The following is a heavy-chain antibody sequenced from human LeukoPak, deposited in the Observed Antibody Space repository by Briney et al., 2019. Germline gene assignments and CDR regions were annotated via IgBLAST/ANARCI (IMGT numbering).Heavy chain of an antibody. Sequence: GRSLRLSCAASGFTFDDYAIHWVRQAPGKGLEWVSGISWNSGSIGYADSVKGRFTISRDNAKNSLYLQMNSLRAEDTALYYCAKDKAAAGMHYFDYWGQGTLVTVSS. J-gene: IGHJ4*02. D-gene: IGHD6-13*01. CDR2: ISWNSGSI. V-gene: IGHV3-9*01. CDR3: AKDKAAAGMHYFDY. CDR1: GFTFDDYA.